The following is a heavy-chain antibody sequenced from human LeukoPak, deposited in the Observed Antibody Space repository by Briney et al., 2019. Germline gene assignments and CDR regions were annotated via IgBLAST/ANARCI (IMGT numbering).Heavy chain of an antibody. Sequence: PRASVKVSCKASGYTFTSYDINWVRQATGQGLEWMGWMNPNSGNTGYAQKFQGRVTMTRNTSISTAYMELSSLRSEDTAVYYCARAPNYYDRQTGYWGQGTLVTVSS. CDR2: MNPNSGNT. J-gene: IGHJ4*02. V-gene: IGHV1-8*01. CDR3: ARAPNYYDRQTGY. D-gene: IGHD3-22*01. CDR1: GYTFTSYD.